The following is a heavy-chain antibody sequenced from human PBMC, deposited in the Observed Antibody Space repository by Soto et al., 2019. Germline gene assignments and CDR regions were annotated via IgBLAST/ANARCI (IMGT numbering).Heavy chain of an antibody. CDR1: GFTFSSYW. J-gene: IGHJ3*02. V-gene: IGHV3-7*01. CDR3: ARGMSSGYSILHEDAFDI. D-gene: IGHD3-22*01. Sequence: EVQLVESGGGLVQPGGSLRLSCAASGFTFSSYWMSWVRQAPGKGLEWVANIKQDGSEKYYVDSVKGRFTISRDNAKNSLYLQMNSLRAEDTAVYYCARGMSSGYSILHEDAFDIWGQGTMVTVSS. CDR2: IKQDGSEK.